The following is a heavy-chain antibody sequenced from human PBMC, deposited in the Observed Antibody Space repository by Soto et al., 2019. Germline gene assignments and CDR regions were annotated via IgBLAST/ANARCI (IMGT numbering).Heavy chain of an antibody. CDR1: GYSFTSYW. Sequence: GESLKISCKGSGYSFTSYWIGWVRQMPGKGLEWMGIIYPGDSDTRYSPSFQGQVTISADKSISTAYLQWSSLKASDTAMYYCARPAGTTIAARPFEYWGQGTLVTVYS. D-gene: IGHD6-6*01. J-gene: IGHJ4*02. V-gene: IGHV5-51*01. CDR3: ARPAGTTIAARPFEY. CDR2: IYPGDSDT.